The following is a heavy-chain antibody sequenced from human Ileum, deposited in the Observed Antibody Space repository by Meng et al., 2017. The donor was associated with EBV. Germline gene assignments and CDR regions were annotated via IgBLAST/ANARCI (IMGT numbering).Heavy chain of an antibody. CDR3: ARSSPIVRGLDY. D-gene: IGHD3-10*01. J-gene: IGHJ4*02. Sequence: QVRLEVSGPGLVKPSGTLSLPCAASGDSVSGSDWWSWVRQPPGKALEWIGEVYHDGATNYHPSLKSLVTISLDKSKNEVNLHLNSLTAADTAVYFCARSSPIVRGLDYWGQGTLVTVSS. V-gene: IGHV4-4*02. CDR2: VYHDGAT. CDR1: GDSVSGSDW.